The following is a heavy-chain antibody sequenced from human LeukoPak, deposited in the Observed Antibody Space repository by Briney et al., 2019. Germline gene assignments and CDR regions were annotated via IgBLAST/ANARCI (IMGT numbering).Heavy chain of an antibody. V-gene: IGHV4-39*07. CDR3: ARVGAAGTKRILDP. Sequence: SQTLSLSCTVSGGSISSSSYYWGWIRKPPGKGLEGFGSIYYSGSPYYNPSLKSRVTISVDTSKNQFSLKLSSVTAAGTAVYYCARVGAAGTKRILDPWGQGTLVTVP. D-gene: IGHD6-13*01. J-gene: IGHJ5*02. CDR2: IYYSGSP. CDR1: GGSISSSSYY.